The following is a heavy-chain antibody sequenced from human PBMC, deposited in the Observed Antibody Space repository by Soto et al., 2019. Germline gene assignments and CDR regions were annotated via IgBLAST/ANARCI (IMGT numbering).Heavy chain of an antibody. CDR2: IFHSGST. CDR3: VRGGIAGHLSDP. J-gene: IGHJ5*02. Sequence: QPPGKGLEWLGYIFHSGSTLYNPSLRGRLTLSADTSRNQLSLYLTSVTAADTAVYYCVRGGIAGHLSDPWGQGIPVTAPQ. V-gene: IGHV4-31*02. D-gene: IGHD2-15*01.